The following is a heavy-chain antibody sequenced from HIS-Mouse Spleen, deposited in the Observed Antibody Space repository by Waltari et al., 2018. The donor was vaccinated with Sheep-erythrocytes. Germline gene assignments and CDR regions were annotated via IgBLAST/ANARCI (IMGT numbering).Heavy chain of an antibody. CDR3: ARSITMIVVVIKTNWFDP. Sequence: QVQLQQWGAGLLKPSETLSLTCAVYGGSFSGYYWSWIRQPPGKGLEWIGEINHSGRTNYNPTPKSRVTISVDTSKNQFSLKLSSVTAADTAVYYCARSITMIVVVIKTNWFDPWGQGTLVTVSS. D-gene: IGHD3-22*01. J-gene: IGHJ5*02. CDR2: INHSGRT. V-gene: IGHV4-34*01. CDR1: GGSFSGYY.